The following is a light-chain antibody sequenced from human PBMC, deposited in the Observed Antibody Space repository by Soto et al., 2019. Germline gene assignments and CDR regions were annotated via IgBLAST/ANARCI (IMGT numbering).Light chain of an antibody. Sequence: ETVMTQSPATLSVSPGERATLSCRASQSVNSNLAWYQQKPGQAPRLLIYGASTRATGIPARFSGSGSGTEFTLTISSLQSEDFAVYYCQQYNNWPRTFGQGTKVDIK. CDR3: QQYNNWPRT. CDR2: GAS. V-gene: IGKV3-15*01. J-gene: IGKJ1*01. CDR1: QSVNSN.